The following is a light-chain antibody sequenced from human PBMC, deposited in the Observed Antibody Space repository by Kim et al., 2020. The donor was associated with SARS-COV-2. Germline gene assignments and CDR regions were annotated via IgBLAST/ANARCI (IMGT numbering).Light chain of an antibody. CDR3: QQYGNSQET. CDR2: GAS. Sequence: SPGDRATLSCRASQSVTSNYLAWYQQRPGQAPSLLIYGASSRATGVPDRFSGSGSGTDFTLTISRLEPEDFAVYYCQQYGNSQETFGQGTKVDIK. CDR1: QSVTSNY. J-gene: IGKJ1*01. V-gene: IGKV3-20*01.